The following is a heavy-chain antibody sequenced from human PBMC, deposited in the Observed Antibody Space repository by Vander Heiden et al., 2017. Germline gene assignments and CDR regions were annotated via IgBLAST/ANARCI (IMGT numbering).Heavy chain of an antibody. J-gene: IGHJ4*02. D-gene: IGHD6-25*01. CDR3: ARGPLDSGYTYFDS. CDR1: GDSISTYY. Sequence: QVQLQGSGPGLVKPSETLSLTCTVSGDSISTYYWSWIRQSPGKGLEWIGYVHYTGNANYHSSLKSRVTISVDTSENQFSLRVNSVTAADTAVYYCARGPLDSGYTYFDSWGQGPLVTVSS. V-gene: IGHV4-59*01. CDR2: VHYTGNA.